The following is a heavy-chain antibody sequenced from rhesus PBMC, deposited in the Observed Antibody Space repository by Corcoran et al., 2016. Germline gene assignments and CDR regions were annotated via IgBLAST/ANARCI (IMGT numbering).Heavy chain of an antibody. V-gene: IGHV5-2*01. J-gene: IGHJ4*01. Sequence: EVQLVQSGAEVNRPGESLTISCKTSGYSFPSYWISWVRQMPGKGLEWRGASEASESDTRYSPSVQGQVTIAADKSISTAYLQWSSLKASDSATYYCAKVSSGWSRSYVDYWGQGVLVTVSS. CDR3: AKVSSGWSRSYVDY. D-gene: IGHD6S26*01. CDR1: GYSFPSYW. CDR2: SEASESDT.